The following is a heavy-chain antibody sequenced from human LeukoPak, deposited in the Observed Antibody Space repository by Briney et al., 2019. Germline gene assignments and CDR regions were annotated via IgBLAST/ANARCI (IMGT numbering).Heavy chain of an antibody. CDR3: ARMRGPTTGALDI. J-gene: IGHJ3*02. V-gene: IGHV3-48*02. Sequence: GGSLRLSCAASGFTFITYSMIWVRQAPGKGLEWVSSISSSSSTKYYADSVKGRFTISRDNANNSLYLQVASLRDEDTAIYYCARMRGPTTGALDIWGPGTMVAVSS. CDR1: GFTFITYS. CDR2: ISSSSSTK. D-gene: IGHD1-26*01.